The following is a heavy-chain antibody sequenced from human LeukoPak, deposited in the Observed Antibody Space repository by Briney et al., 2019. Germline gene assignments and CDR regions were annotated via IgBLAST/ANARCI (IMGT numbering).Heavy chain of an antibody. D-gene: IGHD2-2*01. V-gene: IGHV3-21*01. J-gene: IGHJ4*02. CDR2: ISSSSSYI. CDR3: ARDGCTSCPPDY. CDR1: GFTFSSYS. Sequence: PGGSLRLSCAASGFTFSSYSMNWVRQAPGKGLEWVSSISSSSSYIYYADSVKGRFTISRDNAKNSLYLQMNSLRAEDTAVYYCARDGCTSCPPDYWGQGTLVTVSS.